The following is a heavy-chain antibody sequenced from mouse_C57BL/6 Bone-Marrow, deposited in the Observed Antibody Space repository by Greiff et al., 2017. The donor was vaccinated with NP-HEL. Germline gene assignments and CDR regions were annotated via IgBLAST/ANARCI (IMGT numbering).Heavy chain of an antibody. CDR2: IRSKSNNYAT. V-gene: IGHV10-1*01. CDR3: VRHDWDVHYWYFDV. CDR1: GFSFNTYA. Sequence: EVKVEESGGGLVQPKGSLKLSCAASGFSFNTYAMNWVRQAPGKGLEWVARIRSKSNNYATYYADSVKDRFTISRDDSESMLYLQMNNLKTEDTAMYYCVRHDWDVHYWYFDVWGTGTTVTVSS. D-gene: IGHD4-1*01. J-gene: IGHJ1*03.